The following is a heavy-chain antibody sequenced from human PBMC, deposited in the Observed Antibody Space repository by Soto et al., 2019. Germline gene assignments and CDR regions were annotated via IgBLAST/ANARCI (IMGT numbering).Heavy chain of an antibody. J-gene: IGHJ5*02. CDR3: ARGRKNWNVRGWFDP. V-gene: IGHV4-34*01. D-gene: IGHD1-1*01. CDR2: INHSGST. CDR1: GGSFSGYY. Sequence: QVQLQQWGAGLLKPSETLSLTCAVYGGSFSGYYWSWIRQPPGKGLEWIGEINHSGSTNYNPSLKSRVTISVDTSKNQFSLKLSSVTAADTAVYYCARGRKNWNVRGWFDPWGQGTLVTVSS.